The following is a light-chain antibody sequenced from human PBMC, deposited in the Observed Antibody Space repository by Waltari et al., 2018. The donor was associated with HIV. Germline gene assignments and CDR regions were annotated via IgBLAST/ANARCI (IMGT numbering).Light chain of an antibody. CDR1: NLGSKS. CDR3: QVWNNSGDHSGGV. V-gene: IGLV3-21*02. CDR2: DDS. J-gene: IGLJ2*01. Sequence: SYVLTQAPSVSVAPGQTASITCGGNNLGSKSVHWYQQKPGQAPVLVVYDDSDRPSGIPERFSGSNSGNTATLTISRVEAGDEADYYCQVWNNSGDHSGGVFGGGTKLTVL.